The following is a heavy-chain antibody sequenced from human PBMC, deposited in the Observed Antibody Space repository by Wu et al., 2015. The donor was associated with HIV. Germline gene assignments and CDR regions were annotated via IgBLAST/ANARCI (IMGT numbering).Heavy chain of an antibody. CDR1: GYTFSSYG. V-gene: IGHV1-18*01. J-gene: IGHJ6*02. CDR3: AREGPYYYGSGTNERMMGGMDV. D-gene: IGHD3-10*01. Sequence: QGQLVQSGVEVKKPGASVKVSCKATGYTFSSYGISWVRQAPGQGPEWMGWISVQNGNTNYAQKFQGRVAMSTETSTSTAYMELRSLTSDDTAVYYCAREGPYYYGSGTNERMMGGMDVWGQGTTVTVSS. CDR2: ISVQNGNT.